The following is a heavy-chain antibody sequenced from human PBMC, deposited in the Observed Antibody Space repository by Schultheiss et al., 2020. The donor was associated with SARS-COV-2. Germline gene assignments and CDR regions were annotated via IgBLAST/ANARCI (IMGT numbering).Heavy chain of an antibody. CDR2: ISGSGGST. CDR1: GFTFSSYD. CDR3: ARVGVPAAMLGWFDP. V-gene: IGHV3-23*01. J-gene: IGHJ5*02. Sequence: GESLKISCAASGFTFSSYDMHWVRQATGKGLEWVSAISGSGGSTYYADSVKGRFTISRDNSKNSLYLQMHSLRAEDTAVYYCARVGVPAAMLGWFDPWGQGTLVTVSS. D-gene: IGHD2-2*01.